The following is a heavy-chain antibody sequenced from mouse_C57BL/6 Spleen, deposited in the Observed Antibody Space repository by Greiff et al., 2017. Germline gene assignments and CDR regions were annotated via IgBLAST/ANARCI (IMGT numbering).Heavy chain of an antibody. J-gene: IGHJ1*03. D-gene: IGHD4-1*01. CDR2: ILPGSGST. Sequence: QVQLQQSGAELMKPGASVKLSCKATGYTFTGYWIEWVKQRPGHGLEWIGEILPGSGSTNNNEKFKGKATFTADTSSNTAYMQLSSLTTEDSAIYYCARFTTGGYFDVWGTGTTVTVSS. V-gene: IGHV1-9*01. CDR1: GYTFTGYW. CDR3: ARFTTGGYFDV.